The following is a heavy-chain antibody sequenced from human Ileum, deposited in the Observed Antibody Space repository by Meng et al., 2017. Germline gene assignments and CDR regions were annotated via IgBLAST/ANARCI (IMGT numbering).Heavy chain of an antibody. Sequence: SETLSLTCTVSGGSISSVSYYWSWIRQPAGKGLEWIGRIHTSGRTNYNPSLKSRVTILVDTSKHQFSLKLSSVTAADTAVSYCAREVYYDNTHVGDFDYWGQGTLVTVSS. V-gene: IGHV4-61*02. CDR3: AREVYYDNTHVGDFDY. J-gene: IGHJ4*02. CDR2: IHTSGRT. D-gene: IGHD3-22*01. CDR1: GGSISSVSYY.